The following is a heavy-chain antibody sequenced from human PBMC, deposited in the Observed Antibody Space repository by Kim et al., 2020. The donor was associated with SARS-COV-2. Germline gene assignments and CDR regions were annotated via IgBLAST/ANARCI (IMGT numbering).Heavy chain of an antibody. Sequence: SETLSLTCTVSGVSIASSVSFWGWIRLSPGKGLEYIGNIHSSGSASYNPSLESRVTISVDTSKNHFSLSLDSVTAADTALYYRARRGIRGTFDFWGQGTLVTVSS. CDR3: ARRGIRGTFDF. J-gene: IGHJ4*02. V-gene: IGHV4-39*02. CDR1: GVSIASSVSF. D-gene: IGHD3-10*01. CDR2: IHSSGSA.